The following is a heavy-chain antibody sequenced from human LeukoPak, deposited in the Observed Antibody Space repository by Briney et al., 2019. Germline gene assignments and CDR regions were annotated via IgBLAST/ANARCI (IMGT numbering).Heavy chain of an antibody. Sequence: PGGSLRLSCAAPGFTFSSYAMHWVRQAPGKGLEYVSVIGSNGGSTYYANSVKGRFTISRDNSKNTLYLQMGSLRAEDMAVYFCARGYDSSGYYYVGFFDYWGQGTLVTVSS. CDR2: IGSNGGST. CDR1: GFTFSSYA. CDR3: ARGYDSSGYYYVGFFDY. D-gene: IGHD3-22*01. V-gene: IGHV3-64*01. J-gene: IGHJ4*02.